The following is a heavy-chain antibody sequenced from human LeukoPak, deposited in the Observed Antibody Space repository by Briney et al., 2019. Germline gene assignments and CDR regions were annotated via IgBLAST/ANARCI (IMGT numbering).Heavy chain of an antibody. CDR2: INTNTGNP. J-gene: IGHJ4*02. Sequence: ASVRVSCKASGYTFNGHYIHWVRQAPGQGLEWMGWINTNTGNPTYAQGFAGRYVFSLDTSVSTAYLQISGLKADDTAVYYCGRDPKLGIRGYTYGYIDSWGQGTLVIVSS. V-gene: IGHV7-4-1*02. D-gene: IGHD5-18*01. CDR1: GYTFNGHY. CDR3: GRDPKLGIRGYTYGYIDS.